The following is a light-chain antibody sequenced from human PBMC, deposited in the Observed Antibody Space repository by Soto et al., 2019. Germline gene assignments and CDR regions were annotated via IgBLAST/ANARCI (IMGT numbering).Light chain of an antibody. J-gene: IGKJ1*01. CDR3: QHYNSYSEA. Sequence: DILMTQSPSFLSASVGDIVTITCRASQTISSWLAWYQQKPGKAPKLLIYKASTLKSGVPSRFSGSGSGTEFTLTISSLQPDDFATYYCQHYNSYSEAFGQGTKVDIK. CDR1: QTISSW. V-gene: IGKV1-5*03. CDR2: KAS.